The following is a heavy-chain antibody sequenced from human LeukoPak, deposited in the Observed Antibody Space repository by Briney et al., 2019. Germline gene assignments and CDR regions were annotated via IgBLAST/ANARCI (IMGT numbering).Heavy chain of an antibody. CDR1: GYTFTNYG. J-gene: IGHJ5*02. CDR2: ISVYHGNT. Sequence: ASVKVSCKASGYTFTNYGLSWVRQAPGQGLEWMGWISVYHGNTNYARNLQGRVTMTTDTSTSTAYMKLRSLRSDDTAVYYGARAGGWEMLDHSNWFDPWGQGTLVTVSS. D-gene: IGHD2-15*01. CDR3: ARAGGWEMLDHSNWFDP. V-gene: IGHV1-18*01.